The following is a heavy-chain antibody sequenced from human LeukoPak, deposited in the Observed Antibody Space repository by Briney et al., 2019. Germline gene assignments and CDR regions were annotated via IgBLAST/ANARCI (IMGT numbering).Heavy chain of an antibody. CDR1: GFTFSDSY. D-gene: IGHD3-9*01. Sequence: PGGSLRLSCAASGFTFSDSYMSWIRQAPGKGLEWLSYISSSGGSTYYAVSVKGRFTISRDNANNSLYLQMNSLRADDTAICYCATGKRRYSNWGQGTLVTVSS. CDR2: ISSSGGST. CDR3: ATGKRRYSN. V-gene: IGHV3-11*01. J-gene: IGHJ4*02.